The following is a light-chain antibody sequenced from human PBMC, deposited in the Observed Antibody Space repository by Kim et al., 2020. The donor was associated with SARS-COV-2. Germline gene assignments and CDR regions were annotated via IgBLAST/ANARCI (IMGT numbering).Light chain of an antibody. CDR2: GKS. CDR3: NPPDRNTIPPG. V-gene: IGLV3-19*01. J-gene: IGLJ2*01. Sequence: ALGQTVRITCQGDSLRNYYASGYQQKPGQAPVVVIYGKSNRLSGIPDRFSGSNSGDTASLTITGAQAEDEADYYCNPPDRNTIPPGFGAGTKLSVL. CDR1: SLRNYY.